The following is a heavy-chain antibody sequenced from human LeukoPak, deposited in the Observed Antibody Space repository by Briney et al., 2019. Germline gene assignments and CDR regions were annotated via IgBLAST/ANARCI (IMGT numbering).Heavy chain of an antibody. J-gene: IGHJ4*02. V-gene: IGHV4-59*11. CDR2: LFDSVNT. CDR1: GGSIRRHY. CDR3: ATIKRGSIFGYFDF. D-gene: IGHD5-18*01. Sequence: PSETLSLTCTVSGGSIRRHYWSWTRQPPGKGLEWIAYLFDSVNTKDNPSLQSRLTLSADTSKNQFSLRLSSVAAADTAVYYCATIKRGSIFGYFDFWGQGIKVTVSS.